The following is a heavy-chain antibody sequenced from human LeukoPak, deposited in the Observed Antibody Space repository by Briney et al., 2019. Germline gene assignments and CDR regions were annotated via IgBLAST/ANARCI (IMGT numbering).Heavy chain of an antibody. D-gene: IGHD3-22*01. CDR2: IWYDGSNK. J-gene: IGHJ3*02. V-gene: IGHV3-33*06. Sequence: GRSLRLSCAASGFTFSSYGMHWVRQAPGKGLEWVAVIWYDGSNKYYADSVKGRFTISRDNSKNTLYLQMNSLRAEDTAVYYCAKGYYYDSSGYFDAFDIWGQGTMVTVSS. CDR3: AKGYYYDSSGYFDAFDI. CDR1: GFTFSSYG.